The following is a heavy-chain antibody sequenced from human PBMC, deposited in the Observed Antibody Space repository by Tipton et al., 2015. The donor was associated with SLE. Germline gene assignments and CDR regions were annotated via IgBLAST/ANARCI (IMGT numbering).Heavy chain of an antibody. Sequence: QLVQSGAEVKKPGASVKVSCKASADTFSTYAVSWVRQAPGQGLEWVGWLIPVFGTTGYAPKFQNRVSITTDESTNTAYMELNSLTSDDTAVYFCARYLAGGGFAGRYNYYFDYWGQGTLVTVSS. V-gene: IGHV1-69*05. CDR1: ADTFSTYA. J-gene: IGHJ4*02. D-gene: IGHD5-24*01. CDR3: ARYLAGGGFAGRYNYYFDY. CDR2: LIPVFGTT.